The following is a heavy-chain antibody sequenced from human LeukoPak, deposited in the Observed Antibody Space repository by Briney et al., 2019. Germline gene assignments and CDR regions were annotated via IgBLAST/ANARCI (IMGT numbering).Heavy chain of an antibody. Sequence: GRSLRLSCAASGFTFDDYAMHWVRQAPGKGLEWVSGISWNGGSIGYADIGYADSVKGRFTISRDNAEKSLYLQINSLRAEDTALYYCAKGYYDSSGNELAAFDIWGQGTMVTVSS. D-gene: IGHD3-22*01. CDR3: AKGYYDSSGNELAAFDI. V-gene: IGHV3-9*01. CDR2: ISWNGGSIGYADI. CDR1: GFTFDDYA. J-gene: IGHJ3*02.